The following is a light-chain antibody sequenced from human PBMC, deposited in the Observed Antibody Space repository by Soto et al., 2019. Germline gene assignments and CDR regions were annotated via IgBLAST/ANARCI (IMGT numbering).Light chain of an antibody. V-gene: IGKV3-20*01. CDR2: GVS. J-gene: IGKJ4*01. Sequence: EIVMTQSPATLSLSPGERATLSCRASQSVSSNLAWYHQKPGQAPRLLIYGVSSRATGIPDRFSGSGSGTDFTLTISRLEPDDFAVYYCQQYGGSPLTFGGGTKVDIK. CDR3: QQYGGSPLT. CDR1: QSVSSN.